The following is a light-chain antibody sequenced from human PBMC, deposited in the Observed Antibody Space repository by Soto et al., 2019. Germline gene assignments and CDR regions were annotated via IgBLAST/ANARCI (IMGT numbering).Light chain of an antibody. Sequence: QSALTQPRSVSGSPGQSVTISCTGTSSDVGGYNYVSWYQQHPGKAPKLMIYDVSKRPSGVPDRFSGSKSGNTASLTISGLQAEDEADYYCCSYAGSYRRIFGTGTKVTLL. CDR1: SSDVGGYNY. CDR2: DVS. CDR3: CSYAGSYRRI. J-gene: IGLJ1*01. V-gene: IGLV2-11*01.